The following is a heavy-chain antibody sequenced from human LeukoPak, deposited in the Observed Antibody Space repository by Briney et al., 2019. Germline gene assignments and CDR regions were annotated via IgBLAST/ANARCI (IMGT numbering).Heavy chain of an antibody. J-gene: IGHJ4*02. V-gene: IGHV3-23*01. Sequence: GGSLRLSCAASGFTVIDYATTWVRQAPGKGLEWVSSISASGVMTYYADSVKGRFTVSRDNSKNNLYLQMQSLTAADTAVYYCAKDRSIGTYYTFDHWGQGTLVTVSS. CDR2: ISASGVMT. CDR3: AKDRSIGTYYTFDH. D-gene: IGHD1-26*01. CDR1: GFTVIDYA.